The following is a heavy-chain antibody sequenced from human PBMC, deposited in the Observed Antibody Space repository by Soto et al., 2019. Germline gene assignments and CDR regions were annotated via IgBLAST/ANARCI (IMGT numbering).Heavy chain of an antibody. V-gene: IGHV3-30-3*01. J-gene: IGHJ4*02. CDR2: ISYDGSNK. Sequence: ALRLSCAASLFTFSSYAMHWVLQYPVKGLECVAVISYDGSNKYYADSVKGRFTISRDNSKNTLYLQMNSLRAEDTAVYYCARSYYYDSSGYLFEYWGKGTLVTVSS. CDR1: LFTFSSYA. D-gene: IGHD3-22*01. CDR3: ARSYYYDSSGYLFEY.